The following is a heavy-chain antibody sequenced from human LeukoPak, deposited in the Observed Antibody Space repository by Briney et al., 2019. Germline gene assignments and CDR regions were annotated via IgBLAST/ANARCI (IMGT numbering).Heavy chain of an antibody. J-gene: IGHJ4*02. Sequence: GRSLRLSCAASGFTFSSYGMHWVRQAPGKGLEWVAVISYDGSNKYYADSVKGRYTISRDNSKDTLYLQMNSLRAEDTAVYYCAKDPGGYSYGYNDYWGQGTLVTVSS. CDR2: ISYDGSNK. D-gene: IGHD5-18*01. CDR3: AKDPGGYSYGYNDY. V-gene: IGHV3-30*18. CDR1: GFTFSSYG.